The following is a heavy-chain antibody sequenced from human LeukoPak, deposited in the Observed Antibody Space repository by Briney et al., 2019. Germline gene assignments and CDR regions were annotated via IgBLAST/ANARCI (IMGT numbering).Heavy chain of an antibody. Sequence: SETLSLTCTVSGGSISSGGYYWSWIRQHPGKGLEWIGYIYYSGSTYYNPSLKSRVTISVDTSKNQFSLKLSSVTAADTAVYYCARDTEGPRDYYYYYGMDVWGKGTTATVSS. CDR3: ARDTEGPRDYYYYYGMDV. V-gene: IGHV4-31*03. CDR2: IYYSGST. J-gene: IGHJ6*04. CDR1: GGSISSGGYY.